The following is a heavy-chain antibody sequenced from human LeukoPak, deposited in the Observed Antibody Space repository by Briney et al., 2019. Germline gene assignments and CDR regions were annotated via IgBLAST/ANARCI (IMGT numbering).Heavy chain of an antibody. J-gene: IGHJ6*02. CDR1: GFTFSTYS. V-gene: IGHV3-21*04. CDR3: AKSILNYYYYGMDV. CDR2: ISTTSSYI. D-gene: IGHD3-3*02. Sequence: PGGSLRLSCAASGFTFSTYSMNWVRQAPGKGLEWVSSISTTSSYINYADSVKGRFTISRDNSKNTLYLQMNSLRAEDTAVYYCAKSILNYYYYGMDVWGQGTTVTVSS.